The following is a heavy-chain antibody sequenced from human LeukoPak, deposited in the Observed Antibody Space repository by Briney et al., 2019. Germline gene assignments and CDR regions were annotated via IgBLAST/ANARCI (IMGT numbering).Heavy chain of an antibody. V-gene: IGHV1-69*04. CDR3: ARDAGVGAAPEDAFDI. D-gene: IGHD1-26*01. CDR2: IIPIFGIA. J-gene: IGHJ3*02. CDR1: GGTFSSYA. Sequence: SVKVSCKASGGTFSSYAISWVRQAPGQGLEWMGRIIPIFGIANYAQKFQGRVTITADKSTSTAYMELSSLRSEDTAVYYCARDAGVGAAPEDAFDIWGQGAMVTVSS.